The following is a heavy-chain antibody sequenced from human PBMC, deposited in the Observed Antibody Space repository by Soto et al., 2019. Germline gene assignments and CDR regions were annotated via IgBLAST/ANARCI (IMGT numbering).Heavy chain of an antibody. V-gene: IGHV3-21*01. J-gene: IGHJ3*02. CDR2: ISSSSSYI. Sequence: EVQLVESGGGLVKPGGSLRLSCAASGFTFSSYSMNWVRQAPGKGLEWVSSISSSSSYIYYADSVKGRFTISRDNAKNSLYLQMNSLRAEDTAVYYCARTIRYGQARDAFDIWGQGTMVTVSS. CDR1: GFTFSSYS. CDR3: ARTIRYGQARDAFDI. D-gene: IGHD5-18*01.